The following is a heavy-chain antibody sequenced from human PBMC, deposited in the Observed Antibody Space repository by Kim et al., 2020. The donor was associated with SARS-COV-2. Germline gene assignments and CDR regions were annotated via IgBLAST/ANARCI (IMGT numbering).Heavy chain of an antibody. V-gene: IGHV4-39*01. CDR2: IYYSGST. CDR3: ARHVRRGFVGIAVCYFDY. J-gene: IGHJ4*02. D-gene: IGHD6-19*01. CDR1: GGSISSSSYY. Sequence: SETLSLTCTVSGGSISSSSYYWGWIRQPPGKGLEWIGSIYYSGSTYYNPSLKSRVTISVDTSKNQFSLKLSSVTAADTAVYYCARHVRRGFVGIAVCYFDYWGQGTLVTVSS.